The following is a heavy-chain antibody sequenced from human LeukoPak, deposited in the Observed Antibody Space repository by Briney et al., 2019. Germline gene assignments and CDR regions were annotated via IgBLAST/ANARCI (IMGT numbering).Heavy chain of an antibody. CDR2: IIPMFGTA. J-gene: IGHJ6*02. D-gene: IGHD5-24*01. CDR3: ARVRELDAYYYYYALDV. V-gene: IGHV1-69*01. CDR1: GGTFSSYG. Sequence: KASGGTFSSYGITWVRQAPGQGLEWMGGIIPMFGTANYAQMFQGRVTITAVESTRTSHMELSSLRPDDTAVYYCARVRELDAYYYYYALDVWSQGTTVIVSS.